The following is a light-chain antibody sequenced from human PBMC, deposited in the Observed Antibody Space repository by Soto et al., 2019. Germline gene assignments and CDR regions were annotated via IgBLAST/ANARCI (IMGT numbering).Light chain of an antibody. CDR3: QQDGGSPIT. V-gene: IGKV3-20*01. CDR1: QSFSRR. J-gene: IGKJ5*01. CDR2: GAS. Sequence: VVFTHSSCILSLPPGGSATLSCMASQSFSRRLAWYQQRPGQSPRLLISGASMRASGVPVRFIGSGSGTDFTLTITRLEPEDFAVYYCQQDGGSPITFGLGTRLEIK.